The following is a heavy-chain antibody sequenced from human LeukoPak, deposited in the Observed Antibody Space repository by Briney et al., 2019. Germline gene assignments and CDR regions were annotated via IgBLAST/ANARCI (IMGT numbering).Heavy chain of an antibody. CDR1: GFTFSSYA. CDR2: ISGSGGST. Sequence: PGGSLRLSCAASGFTFSSYAMSWVRQAPGKGLEWVSAISGSGGSTCYADSVKGRFTISRDNSKNTLYLQMNSLRAEDTAVYYCAKVSGHHDAFDIWGQGTMVTVSS. V-gene: IGHV3-23*01. D-gene: IGHD3-10*01. J-gene: IGHJ3*02. CDR3: AKVSGHHDAFDI.